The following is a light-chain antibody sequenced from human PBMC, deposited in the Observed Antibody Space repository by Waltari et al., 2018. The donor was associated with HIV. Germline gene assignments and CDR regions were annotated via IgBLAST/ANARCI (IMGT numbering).Light chain of an antibody. CDR1: TPNTGAGSA. CDR2: GAS. Sequence: QSVLTQPPPVSGAPGQRVTTSCTGSTPNTGAGSAVHWYQHFPGTPPKLLIVGASNGPSGVPDRFSGSKSGTAASLAITGLQAEDEADYYRQSYDTGLVFGGGTKLTVL. J-gene: IGLJ2*01. V-gene: IGLV1-40*01. CDR3: QSYDTGLV.